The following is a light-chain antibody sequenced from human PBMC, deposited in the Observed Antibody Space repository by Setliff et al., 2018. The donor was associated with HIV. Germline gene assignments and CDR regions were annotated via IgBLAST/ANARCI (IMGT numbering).Light chain of an antibody. Sequence: QSALTQPRSVSGSPGQSVAISCTGTSSDVGAYNYVSWYQQHPGKAHRLMIYDVTNRPSGVPDRFSGSKSGNTASLTISGLQADDEADYYCWSYAGSSWVFGTGTKVTVL. J-gene: IGLJ1*01. CDR2: DVT. CDR3: WSYAGSSWV. CDR1: SSDVGAYNY. V-gene: IGLV2-11*01.